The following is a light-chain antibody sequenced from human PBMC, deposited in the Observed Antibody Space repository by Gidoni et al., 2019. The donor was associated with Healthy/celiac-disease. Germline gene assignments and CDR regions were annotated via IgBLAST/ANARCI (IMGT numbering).Light chain of an antibody. CDR2: LEGSGSY. CDR1: SGHSSYI. Sequence: QPVLTPSSSASVSLGSSVKLTCTLSSGHSSYIIAWHQQQPGKAPRYLMKLEGSGSYNKGSGVPDRFSGSSSGADRYLTISNLQSEDEADYYCETWDSNTRVFGGGTKLTVL. V-gene: IGLV4-60*03. J-gene: IGLJ3*02. CDR3: ETWDSNTRV.